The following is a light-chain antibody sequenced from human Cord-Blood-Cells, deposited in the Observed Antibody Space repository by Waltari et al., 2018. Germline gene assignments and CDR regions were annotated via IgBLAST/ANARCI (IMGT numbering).Light chain of an antibody. CDR1: SSDVGGSNY. J-gene: IGLJ1*01. CDR3: SSYAGSNNV. V-gene: IGLV2-8*01. Sequence: QSALTQPPSASGSPGQSVTISCTGTSSDVGGSNYLSWYQQHPGKAPKLMIYEVSKRPSGVPDRFSGSKSGNTASLTVSGLQAEDEADYYCSSYAGSNNVFGTGTKVTVL. CDR2: EVS.